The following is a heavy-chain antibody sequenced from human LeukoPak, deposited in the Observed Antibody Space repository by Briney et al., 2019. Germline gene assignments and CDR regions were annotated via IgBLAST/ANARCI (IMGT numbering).Heavy chain of an antibody. J-gene: IGHJ4*02. Sequence: PSETLSLTCSVSGGSINGGNYYWTWIRQPAGKGLEWIGRISPSGSTNYNPSLTSRVTISVDTPKNQFSLKLSFLTAADTAVYYCARVSYQEGVDYWGQGTLVTVSS. V-gene: IGHV4-61*02. CDR1: GGSINGGNYY. CDR2: ISPSGST. D-gene: IGHD2-2*01. CDR3: ARVSYQEGVDY.